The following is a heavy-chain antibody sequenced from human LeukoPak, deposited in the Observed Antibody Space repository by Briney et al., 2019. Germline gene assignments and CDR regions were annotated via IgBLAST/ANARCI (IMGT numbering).Heavy chain of an antibody. D-gene: IGHD5-12*01. CDR3: ARGLGIVATISYWYFDL. CDR1: GGSISSGGYY. J-gene: IGHJ2*01. CDR2: IYYSGST. Sequence: PSETLSLTCTLSGGSISSGGYYWSWIRQHPGKGLEWIGYIYYSGSTYYNPSLKSRVTISVDTSKNQFSLKLSSVTAADTAVYYCARGLGIVATISYWYFDLWGRGTLVTVSS. V-gene: IGHV4-31*03.